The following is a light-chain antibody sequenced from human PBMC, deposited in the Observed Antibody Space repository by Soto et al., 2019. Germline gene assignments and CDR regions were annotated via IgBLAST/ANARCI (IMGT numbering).Light chain of an antibody. CDR3: AAWDASLDGYV. Sequence: QLVLTQPPSASGTPGQRVTISCSTSSSNLGDNTVNWYQHVPGTAPKLLIYSYDQRPSGVPDRFSGSKSGTSASLAISGLQSEDEADYYCAAWDASLDGYVFGTGTKSPS. V-gene: IGLV1-44*01. CDR2: SYD. J-gene: IGLJ1*01. CDR1: SSNLGDNT.